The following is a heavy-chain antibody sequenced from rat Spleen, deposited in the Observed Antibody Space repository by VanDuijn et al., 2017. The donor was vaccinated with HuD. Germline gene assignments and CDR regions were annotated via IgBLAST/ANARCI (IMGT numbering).Heavy chain of an antibody. CDR3: TRGLSMSSTNYYYALFAY. CDR1: GFSITSHY. J-gene: IGHJ3*01. D-gene: IGHD1-6*01. V-gene: IGHV3-1*01. Sequence: QLQESGPGLVKPSQSLSLTCSVTGFSITSHYWGWIRKFPGNKMEWMGYIGYSGDTDYNPSLKSRISITRDTSKNQFFLQLNSVTTEDTATYYCTRGLSMSSTNYYYALFAYWGQGTLVTVSS. CDR2: IGYSGDT.